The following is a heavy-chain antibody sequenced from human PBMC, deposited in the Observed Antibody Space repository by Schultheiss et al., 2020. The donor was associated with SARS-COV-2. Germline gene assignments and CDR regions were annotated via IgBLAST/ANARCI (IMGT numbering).Heavy chain of an antibody. J-gene: IGHJ6*02. D-gene: IGHD5-24*01. V-gene: IGHV1-2*06. CDR1: GYSFTGYS. Sequence: ASVKVSCKASGYSFTGYSIHWVRQAPGQGLEWMGRINPNSGGTNYAQKFQGRVTMTRDTSISTAYMELSRLRSDDTAVYYCASLATIKKIDYYYYGMDVWGQGTTVTVSS. CDR3: ASLATIKKIDYYYYGMDV. CDR2: INPNSGGT.